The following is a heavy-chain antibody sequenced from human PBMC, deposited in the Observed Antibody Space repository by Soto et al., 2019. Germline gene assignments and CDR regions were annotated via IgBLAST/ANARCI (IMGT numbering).Heavy chain of an antibody. V-gene: IGHV1-18*01. Sequence: QVQLVQSGAEVKKPGASVKVSCKASGYTFTSYGISWVRQAPGQGLEWMGWISAYNGNTNYAQKLQGRVTVTTGTSTSTADMELRSLRSDDTAVYYCAREGDYYDSSGYSAYYYYYGMDVWGQGTTVTVSS. CDR2: ISAYNGNT. CDR3: AREGDYYDSSGYSAYYYYYGMDV. J-gene: IGHJ6*02. CDR1: GYTFTSYG. D-gene: IGHD3-22*01.